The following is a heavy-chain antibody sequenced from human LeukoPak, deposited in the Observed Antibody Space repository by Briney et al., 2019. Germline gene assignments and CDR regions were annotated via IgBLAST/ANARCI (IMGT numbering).Heavy chain of an antibody. CDR2: IYSGGST. CDR1: GFTVSSNY. CDR3: AREGMTTASFDP. J-gene: IGHJ5*02. V-gene: IGHV3-53*01. Sequence: PGGSLRLSCAASGFTVSSNYMSWVRQAPGKGLEWVSVIYSGGSTYYADSVKGRFTISGDNSKNTLYLQMNSLRAEDTAVYYCAREGMTTASFDPWGQGTLVTVSS. D-gene: IGHD4-11*01.